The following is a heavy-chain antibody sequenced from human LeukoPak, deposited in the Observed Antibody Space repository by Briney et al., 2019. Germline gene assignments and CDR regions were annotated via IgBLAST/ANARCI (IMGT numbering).Heavy chain of an antibody. CDR2: INPNSGGT. D-gene: IGHD3-10*01. CDR3: ARSEGYYYGSGSFFDY. Sequence: ASVKVSCKASGYTFTGYYMRWVRQAPGQGLEWMGWINPNSGGTNYAQKFQGRVTMTRDTSISTAYMELSRLRSDDTAVYYCARSEGYYYGSGSFFDYWGQGTLVTVSS. CDR1: GYTFTGYY. J-gene: IGHJ4*02. V-gene: IGHV1-2*02.